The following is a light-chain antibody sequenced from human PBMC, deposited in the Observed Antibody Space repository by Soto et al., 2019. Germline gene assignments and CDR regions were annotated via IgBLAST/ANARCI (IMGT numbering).Light chain of an antibody. Sequence: EIVLTQTPGTLSLSPGERATLSCRARQSVTTSHLAWYQQKPGQAPRLLIYGASTRATGIPNRFSGSGSYTDFFLTIRRLDPEDFAMYYCLLYFSPDRYTFGPWTKVQIK. CDR3: LLYFSPDRYT. CDR2: GAS. V-gene: IGKV3-20*01. J-gene: IGKJ2*01. CDR1: QSVTTSH.